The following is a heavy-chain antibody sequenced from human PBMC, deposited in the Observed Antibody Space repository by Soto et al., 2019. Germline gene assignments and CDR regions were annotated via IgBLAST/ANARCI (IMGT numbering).Heavy chain of an antibody. V-gene: IGHV5-10-1*01. CDR1: GYIFTSYW. D-gene: IGHD3-22*01. CDR3: AIHYYDSSASYGLDY. CDR2: IDPSDSYT. Sequence: GESLKISCKASGYIFTSYWINWVRQMPGKGLEWMGRIDPSDSYTNYSPSFRGHVTISADKSISTAYLQWSSLKASDTAMYYCAIHYYDSSASYGLDYWGQGTLVTVSP. J-gene: IGHJ4*02.